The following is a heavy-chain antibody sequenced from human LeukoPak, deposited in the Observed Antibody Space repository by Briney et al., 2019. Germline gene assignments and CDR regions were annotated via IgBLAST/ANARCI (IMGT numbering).Heavy chain of an antibody. V-gene: IGHV3-9*01. D-gene: IGHD3-3*01. CDR3: AKGRGITIFGVPKN. J-gene: IGHJ4*02. CDR1: GFTFDDYA. CDR2: ISWNSGSI. Sequence: GGSLRLSCAAPGFTFDDYAMHWVRQAPGKGLEWVSGISWNSGSIGYADSVKGRFTISRDSAKNSLYLQMNSLRAEDTALYYCAKGRGITIFGVPKNWGQGTLVTVSS.